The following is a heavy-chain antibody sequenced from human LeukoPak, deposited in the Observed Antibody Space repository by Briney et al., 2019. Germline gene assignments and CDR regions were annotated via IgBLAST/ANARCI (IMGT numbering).Heavy chain of an antibody. CDR2: VTSAGENT. CDR1: EFTFSIYA. Sequence: GGSLRLSCAASEFTFSIYAMSWVRQAPGKGLEWVSSVTSAGENTFYTGSVKGRFTISRDDSRNTLYLQMNSLRAEDTAIYYCAKDRPNYYGSNGHYYRRDGDYWGQGTLVTVSS. V-gene: IGHV3-23*01. D-gene: IGHD3-22*01. J-gene: IGHJ4*02. CDR3: AKDRPNYYGSNGHYYRRDGDY.